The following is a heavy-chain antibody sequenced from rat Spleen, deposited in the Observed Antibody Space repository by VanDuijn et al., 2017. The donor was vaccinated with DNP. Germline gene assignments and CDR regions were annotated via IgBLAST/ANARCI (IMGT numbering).Heavy chain of an antibody. J-gene: IGHJ2*01. V-gene: IGHV5-22*01. CDR3: VRWYNSGYYFDY. D-gene: IGHD4-3*01. CDR2: ISYDGVST. Sequence: VQLVESGGGLAQHGRSLKLSCAASGFTFSDYYMAWVRRTPAKGLEWVAYISYDGVSTYNGGSVKGRFTISRDIAKSTLYLQMNGLRSEDMATYYCVRWYNSGYYFDYWGQGVMVTVSS. CDR1: GFTFSDYY.